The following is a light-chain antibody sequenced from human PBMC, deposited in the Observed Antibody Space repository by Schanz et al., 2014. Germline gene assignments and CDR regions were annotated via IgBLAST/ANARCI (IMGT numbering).Light chain of an antibody. CDR1: SSDVGGYNY. Sequence: QSVLTQPRSVSGSPGQSVAISCTGTSSDVGGYNYVSWYQHHPGKAPKLMIYDVSKRPSGVPDRFSGSKSGNTASLTVSGLQAEDEADYYCSSYAGRNNLVFGGGTKLTVL. CDR2: DVS. V-gene: IGLV2-11*01. CDR3: SSYAGRNNLV. J-gene: IGLJ2*01.